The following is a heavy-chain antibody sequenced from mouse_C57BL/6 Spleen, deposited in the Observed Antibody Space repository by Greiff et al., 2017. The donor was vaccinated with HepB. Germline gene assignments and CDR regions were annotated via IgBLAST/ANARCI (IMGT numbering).Heavy chain of an antibody. CDR2: IYPGDGDT. J-gene: IGHJ4*01. CDR3: ARSLFTTVNYYAMDY. D-gene: IGHD1-1*01. Sequence: QVQLQQSGAELVKPGASVKISCKASGYAFSSYWMNWVKQRPGKGLEWIGQIYPGDGDTNYNGKFKGKATLTADKSSSTAYMQLSSLTSEDAAVYCCARSLFTTVNYYAMDYGGQGTSGTVSS. CDR1: GYAFSSYW. V-gene: IGHV1-80*01.